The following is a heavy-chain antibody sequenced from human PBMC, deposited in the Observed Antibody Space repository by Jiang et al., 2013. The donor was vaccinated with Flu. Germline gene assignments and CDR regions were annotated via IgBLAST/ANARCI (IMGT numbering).Heavy chain of an antibody. Sequence: GAEVKKPGASVKVSCKVSGYTLTELSMHWVRQAPGKGLEWMGGFDPEDGETIYAQKFQGRVTMTTDTSTTTAYTEVRSLTSDDTAVYYCVRDPRSSSWSGGGHYYFDSWGQGTLVSVSS. CDR1: GYTLTELS. D-gene: IGHD6-13*01. CDR2: FDPEDGET. V-gene: IGHV1-24*01. CDR3: VRDPRSSSWSGGGHYYFDS. J-gene: IGHJ4*02.